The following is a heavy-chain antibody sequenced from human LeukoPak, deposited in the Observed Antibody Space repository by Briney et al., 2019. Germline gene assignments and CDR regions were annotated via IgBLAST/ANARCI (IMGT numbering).Heavy chain of an antibody. CDR2: TFYSGGS. V-gene: IGHV4-59*08. J-gene: IGHJ3*02. CDR3: ARLGSTFDI. Sequence: SETLSLTCTVSGGSISSYYWTWIRQPPGNGLEWIGYTFYSGGSNYNPSLKSRVTISVDTSKNHFSLKLSSVTAADTAVYYCARLGSTFDIWGQGTMVTVSS. CDR1: GGSISSYY. D-gene: IGHD2-2*01.